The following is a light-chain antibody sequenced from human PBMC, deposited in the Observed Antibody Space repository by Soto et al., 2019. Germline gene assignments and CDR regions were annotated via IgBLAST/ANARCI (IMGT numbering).Light chain of an antibody. Sequence: EIVLTQSPGTLSLSPGERATLSCRASQTINSRDVAWYQQRPGQAPRLLLYGAPSGATGIPDRFTGSGSGTDFTLTLRRLEAEDFAVYYCKQYDTFGQGTKLEIK. CDR1: QTINSRD. CDR3: KQYDT. J-gene: IGKJ2*01. V-gene: IGKV3-20*01. CDR2: GAP.